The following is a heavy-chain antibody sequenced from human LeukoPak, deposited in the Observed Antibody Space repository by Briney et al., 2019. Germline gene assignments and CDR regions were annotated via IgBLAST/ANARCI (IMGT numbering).Heavy chain of an antibody. CDR3: ARDLQCGGDCHYDAFDV. J-gene: IGHJ3*01. V-gene: IGHV3-7*01. Sequence: GGSLRLSCAASGFSFSSYWMSWVRQPPGKGLEWVANIKEDGSEKYYVDSLKGRFTISRDNAKNSLYLQMNSLRAEDTAVYYCARDLQCGGDCHYDAFDVWGQGTMVTVSS. CDR1: GFSFSSYW. CDR2: IKEDGSEK. D-gene: IGHD2-21*02.